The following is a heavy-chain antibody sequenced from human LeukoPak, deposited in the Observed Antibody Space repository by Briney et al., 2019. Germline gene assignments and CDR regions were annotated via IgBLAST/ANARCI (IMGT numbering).Heavy chain of an antibody. Sequence: PGGSLRLSCAASGFTVSSNYMSWVRQAPGKGLEWISVIYSGGSTYYQDSVTGRFTIFRDITKNALYLQMNSLRAEDRAVYYCAKWGDYDILTGYYDSDYWGQGTLVTVSS. CDR2: IYSGGST. V-gene: IGHV3-53*01. CDR3: AKWGDYDILTGYYDSDY. D-gene: IGHD3-9*01. J-gene: IGHJ4*02. CDR1: GFTVSSNY.